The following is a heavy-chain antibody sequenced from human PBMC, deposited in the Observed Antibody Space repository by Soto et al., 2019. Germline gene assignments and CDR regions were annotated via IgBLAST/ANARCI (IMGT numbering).Heavy chain of an antibody. Sequence: GGSLRLSCAASGFTFSSYGMHWVRQAPGKGLEWVAVIWYDGSNKYYADSVKGRFTISRDNSKNTLYLQMNSLRAEDTAVYYCARDRGECSSNGYYYYYMDVWGKGTTVTVSS. CDR2: IWYDGSNK. CDR3: ARDRGECSSNGYYYYYMDV. D-gene: IGHD6-6*01. J-gene: IGHJ6*03. CDR1: GFTFSSYG. V-gene: IGHV3-33*01.